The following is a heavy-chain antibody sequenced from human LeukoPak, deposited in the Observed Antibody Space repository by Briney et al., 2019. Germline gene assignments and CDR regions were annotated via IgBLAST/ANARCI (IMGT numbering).Heavy chain of an antibody. J-gene: IGHJ4*02. Sequence: GGSLRLSCAASGFSFSNYGMHWVRQAPGKGLEWVGVIWYDGSNKYYADSVKGRFTISRDNSKNTLYLQINSLRAEDTAVYYCARDFALDYWGQGTLVTVSS. CDR3: ARDFALDY. V-gene: IGHV3-33*01. CDR2: IWYDGSNK. CDR1: GFSFSNYG.